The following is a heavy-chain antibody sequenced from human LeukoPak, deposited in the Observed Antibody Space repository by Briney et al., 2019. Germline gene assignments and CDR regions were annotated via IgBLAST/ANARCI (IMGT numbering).Heavy chain of an antibody. CDR2: IKSKTDGGTA. D-gene: IGHD1-26*01. J-gene: IGHJ4*02. CDR3: TTDRSGSYYADY. V-gene: IGHV3-15*01. CDR1: GFTFSNAW. Sequence: PGGSLRLSCAASGFTFSNAWMSWVRQAPGKGLEWDGRIKSKTDGGTADYAAPVKGRFTISRDDSKNTLYLQMNSLKTEDTAVYYCTTDRSGSYYADYWGQGTLVTVSS.